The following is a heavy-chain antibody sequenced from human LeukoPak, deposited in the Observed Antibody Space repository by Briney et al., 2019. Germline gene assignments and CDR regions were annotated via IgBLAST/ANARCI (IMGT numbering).Heavy chain of an antibody. CDR1: GFTFSNYG. D-gene: IGHD3-10*01. CDR3: AKDRGIISDY. Sequence: GGSLRLSRAASGFTFSNYGMSWVRQAPGKGLEWVSSISGSGDSTYYADSVKGRFTISRDNSKNTLYLQMNSLRAEDTAVYYCAKDRGIISDYWGQGTLVTVSS. V-gene: IGHV3-23*01. CDR2: ISGSGDST. J-gene: IGHJ4*02.